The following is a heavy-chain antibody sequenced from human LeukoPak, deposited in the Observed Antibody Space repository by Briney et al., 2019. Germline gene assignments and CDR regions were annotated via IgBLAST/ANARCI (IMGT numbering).Heavy chain of an antibody. D-gene: IGHD3-10*01. J-gene: IGHJ4*02. CDR1: GDSITNHY. V-gene: IGHV4-59*11. CDR2: IYYGGSI. Sequence: TPSETLSLTCIVSGDSITNHYWSLIRRPPGKGLEWIGYIYYGGSINYNPSLKSRVAISVDTSRNQFSMKLNSVTAADTAVYYCAGSGGLSNQRADFDYWGQGTLVTVSS. CDR3: AGSGGLSNQRADFDY.